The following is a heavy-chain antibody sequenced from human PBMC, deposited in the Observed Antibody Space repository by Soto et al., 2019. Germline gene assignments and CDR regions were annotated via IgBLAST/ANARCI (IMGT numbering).Heavy chain of an antibody. V-gene: IGHV5-51*01. CDR1: GYSFTNYW. J-gene: IGHJ6*02. D-gene: IGHD2-2*01. CDR3: ARQGDIVLVTAAKGYYYYGMDV. CDR2: IYPGDSDT. Sequence: PGESLKISCKGSGYSFTNYWIGWVRQMPGKGLEWMGIIYPGDSDTRYSPSFQGQVTISVDKSISTAYLQWSSLKASDTAMYYCARQGDIVLVTAAKGYYYYGMDVWGQGTTVTVSS.